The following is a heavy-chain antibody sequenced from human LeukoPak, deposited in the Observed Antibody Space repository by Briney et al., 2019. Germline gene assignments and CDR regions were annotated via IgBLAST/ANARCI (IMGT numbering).Heavy chain of an antibody. J-gene: IGHJ4*02. D-gene: IGHD5-24*01. CDR1: GYSISSGNY. Sequence: SETLSLTCAVSGYSISSGNYWGWIRQPPGKGLEWIGSIYHSGSTYYNPSLKSRVTISVDTSKNQFSLKLSSVTAADTAVYYCARGRGDGYNFDYWGQGTLVTVSS. V-gene: IGHV4-38-2*01. CDR3: ARGRGDGYNFDY. CDR2: IYHSGST.